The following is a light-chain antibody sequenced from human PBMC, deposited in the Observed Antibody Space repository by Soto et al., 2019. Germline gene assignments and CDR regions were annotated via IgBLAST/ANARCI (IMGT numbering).Light chain of an antibody. J-gene: IGKJ2*01. CDR1: QNINTN. CDR3: QQYKTWPPEYT. CDR2: GAS. Sequence: EIVMTQSPATLSVSPGERATLSCRASQNINTNLAWYQQEPGQAPRLLIYGASTRATGVPARFSGSGSGTEFTLTISSLQSEDFAVYYCQQYKTWPPEYTFGQGTNLEIK. V-gene: IGKV3-15*01.